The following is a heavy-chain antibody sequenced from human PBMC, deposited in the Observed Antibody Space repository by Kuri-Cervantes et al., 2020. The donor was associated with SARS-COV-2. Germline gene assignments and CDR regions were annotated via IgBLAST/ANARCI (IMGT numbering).Heavy chain of an antibody. J-gene: IGHJ6*02. CDR2: FDPEDGET. D-gene: IGHD5-12*01. Sequence: ASVKVSCKVSGYTLTELSMHWVRQAPGKGLEWMGGFDPEDGETIYAQKVQGRVTMTEDTSTDTAYMALCSLRSEDTAVYYCATGGTYSGHAGGGMDVWGQGTTVTVSS. V-gene: IGHV1-24*01. CDR3: ATGGTYSGHAGGGMDV. CDR1: GYTLTELS.